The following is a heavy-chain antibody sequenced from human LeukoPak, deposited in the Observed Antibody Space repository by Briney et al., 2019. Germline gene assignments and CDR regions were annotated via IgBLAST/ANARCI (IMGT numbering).Heavy chain of an antibody. CDR1: GGSISSYY. Sequence: SETLSLTCTVSGGSISSYYWSWIRQPPGKGLEWIGYIYYSGSTNYNPSLKSRVTISVDTSKNQFSLKLSSVTAADTAVYYCARERRYDDSSGYYDGWFDRWGQGTLVTVSS. V-gene: IGHV4-59*01. CDR2: IYYSGST. D-gene: IGHD3-22*01. J-gene: IGHJ5*02. CDR3: ARERRYDDSSGYYDGWFDR.